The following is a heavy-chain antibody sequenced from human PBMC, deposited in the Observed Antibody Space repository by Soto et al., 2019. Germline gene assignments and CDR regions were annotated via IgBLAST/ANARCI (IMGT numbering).Heavy chain of an antibody. CDR2: IWYDGSNK. J-gene: IGHJ4*02. D-gene: IGHD6-19*01. Sequence: PGGSLRLSCAASGFTFNTYGMHWVRQAPGKGLEWVAIIWYDGSNKNYGDSVKGRFMISRDNSKNTLYLQMSDLRAEDTAVYFSASDVSSGSPKDFVFWRQGTLVTVSS. CDR3: ASDVSSGSPKDFVF. V-gene: IGHV3-33*01. CDR1: GFTFNTYG.